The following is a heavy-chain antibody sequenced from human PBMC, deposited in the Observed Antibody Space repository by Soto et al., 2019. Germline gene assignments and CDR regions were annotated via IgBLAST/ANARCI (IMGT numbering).Heavy chain of an antibody. V-gene: IGHV4-39*01. D-gene: IGHD2-2*01. CDR2: MYYTGST. J-gene: IGHJ6*03. CDR3: AGSRTDYYYYMDV. Sequence: SETLSLTCTVSGGSISSSSYYWGWIRQSPGKGLEWVGSMYYTGSTYYSPSLKSRVTISVDTSKNQDSLKLTSVAAADTAVYYCAGSRTDYYYYMDVWGKGTTVTVSS. CDR1: GGSISSSSYY.